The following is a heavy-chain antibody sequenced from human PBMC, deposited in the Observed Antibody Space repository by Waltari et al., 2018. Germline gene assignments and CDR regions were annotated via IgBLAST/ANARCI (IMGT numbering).Heavy chain of an antibody. Sequence: QVQLVQSGAEVKKPGSSVKVSCKASGGTFSSYAISWVRQAPGQGLEWMGGVSPIFGTANYAQKCQGRVTITAGESTSTAYMELSSLRSEDTAVYYCARDASPYGGHDAFDIWCQGTMVTVSS. CDR2: VSPIFGTA. V-gene: IGHV1-69*01. CDR1: GGTFSSYA. CDR3: ARDASPYGGHDAFDI. J-gene: IGHJ3*02. D-gene: IGHD4-17*01.